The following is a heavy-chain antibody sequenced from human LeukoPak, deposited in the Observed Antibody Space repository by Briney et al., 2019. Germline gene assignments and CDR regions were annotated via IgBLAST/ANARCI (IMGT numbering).Heavy chain of an antibody. CDR2: INSDGSST. J-gene: IGHJ4*02. Sequence: GGSLRLSCAASGFTFSSYWMHWVRQAPGKGLVWVSRINSDGSSTSYADSVKDRFTISRDNAKNTLYLQMNSLRAEDTAVYYCAREVLLYDFWSGYFFDYWGQGTLVTVSS. CDR3: AREVLLYDFWSGYFFDY. CDR1: GFTFSSYW. V-gene: IGHV3-74*01. D-gene: IGHD3-3*01.